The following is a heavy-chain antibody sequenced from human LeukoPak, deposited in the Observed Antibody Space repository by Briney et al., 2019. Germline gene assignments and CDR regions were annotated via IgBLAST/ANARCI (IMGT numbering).Heavy chain of an antibody. J-gene: IGHJ2*01. CDR3: AKGDYGGANWYFDL. CDR1: GFTFSSNV. Sequence: GGSLRLSCAASGFTFSSNVMSWVRQAPGKGLEWVSAISGSGNGTYYADSVKGRFTISRDNSKNTLYLQMNSLKVEDTAVYYCAKGDYGGANWYFDLWGRGILVTVSA. CDR2: ISGSGNGT. V-gene: IGHV3-23*01. D-gene: IGHD4-17*01.